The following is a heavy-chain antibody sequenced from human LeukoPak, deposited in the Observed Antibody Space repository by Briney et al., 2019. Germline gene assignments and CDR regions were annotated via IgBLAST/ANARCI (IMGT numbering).Heavy chain of an antibody. CDR3: AKDGTHGSGSYYNSLRYYYGMDV. CDR1: GFTFSSYG. CDR2: ISYDGSNK. Sequence: GGSLRLSCAASGFTFSSYGMHWVRQAPGKGLEWVAVISYDGSNKYYADSVKGRFTISRDNSKNTLYLQMNSLRAEDTAVYYCAKDGTHGSGSYYNSLRYYYGMDVWGQGTTVTVSS. V-gene: IGHV3-30*18. J-gene: IGHJ6*02. D-gene: IGHD3-10*01.